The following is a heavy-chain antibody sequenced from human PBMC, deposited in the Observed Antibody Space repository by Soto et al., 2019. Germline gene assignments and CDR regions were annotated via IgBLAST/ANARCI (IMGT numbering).Heavy chain of an antibody. CDR1: GFTFSSYG. V-gene: IGHV3-30*18. Sequence: PGGSLRLSCAASGFTFSSYGMHWVRQAPGKGLEWVAVISYDGSNKYYADSVKGRFTISRDNSKNTLYLQMNSLRAEDTAVYYCAKSGGERRMDVWGQGTTVTVSS. CDR3: AKSGGERRMDV. D-gene: IGHD3-10*01. CDR2: ISYDGSNK. J-gene: IGHJ6*02.